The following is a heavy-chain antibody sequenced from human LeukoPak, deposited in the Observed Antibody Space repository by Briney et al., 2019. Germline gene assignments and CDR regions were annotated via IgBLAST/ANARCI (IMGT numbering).Heavy chain of an antibody. V-gene: IGHV4-59*01. D-gene: IGHD6-13*01. CDR2: IYYTGST. J-gene: IGHJ5*02. Sequence: SETLSLTCTVSGGSISSYYWSWIRQPPGKGLEWIGYIYYTGSTNYNPSLKSRVTISADTSKNQFSLKLSSVTAADTAVYYCASSSWYGNWFDPWGQGTLVTVSS. CDR1: GGSISSYY. CDR3: ASSSWYGNWFDP.